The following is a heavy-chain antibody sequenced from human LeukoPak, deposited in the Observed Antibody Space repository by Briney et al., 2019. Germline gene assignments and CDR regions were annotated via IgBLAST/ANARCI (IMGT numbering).Heavy chain of an antibody. Sequence: GGSLRLSCAASGFTFSSYAMHWVRQAPSKGLEWVAVISYDGSNKYYADSVKGRFTISRDNSKNTLYPQMNSLRAEDTAVYYCARDRAMIVVVFTTDAFDLWGQGTVVTVSS. J-gene: IGHJ3*01. V-gene: IGHV3-30-3*01. CDR2: ISYDGSNK. CDR3: ARDRAMIVVVFTTDAFDL. CDR1: GFTFSSYA. D-gene: IGHD3-22*01.